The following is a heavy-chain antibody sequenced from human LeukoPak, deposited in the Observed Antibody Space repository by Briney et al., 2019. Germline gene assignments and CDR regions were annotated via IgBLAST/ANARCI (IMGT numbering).Heavy chain of an antibody. CDR2: IYPGDSDT. J-gene: IGHJ4*02. Sequence: GESLKISCKGSGYIFATYWIGWVRQMPGKGLEWMGIIYPGDSDTRYSPSFQGQVTISADQYISTAYLQWSSLKASDTAIYYCARTANLRSAGYVDWGQGTLVTVSS. CDR3: ARTANLRSAGYVD. D-gene: IGHD3-9*01. V-gene: IGHV5-51*01. CDR1: GYIFATYW.